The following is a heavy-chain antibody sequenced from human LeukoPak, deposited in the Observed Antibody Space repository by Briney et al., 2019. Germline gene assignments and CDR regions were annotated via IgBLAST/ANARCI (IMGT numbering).Heavy chain of an antibody. CDR1: GGSISSSNW. V-gene: IGHV4-4*02. Sequence: SGTLSLTCAVSGGSISSSNWWSWVRQPPGKGLEWIGEINHSGSTNYNPSLKSRVTISVDTSKNQFSLKLSSVTAADTAVYYCARQPRYWGQGTLVTVSS. CDR3: ARQPRY. CDR2: INHSGST. D-gene: IGHD1-14*01. J-gene: IGHJ4*02.